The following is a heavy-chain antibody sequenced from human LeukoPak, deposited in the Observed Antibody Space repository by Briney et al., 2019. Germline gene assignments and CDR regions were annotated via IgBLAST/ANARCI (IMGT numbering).Heavy chain of an antibody. V-gene: IGHV3-48*01. Sequence: GGSLRLSCAASGLTFSSYSMNWVRQAPGKGLEWVSYISSSSSTIYYADSVKGRFTISRDNAKNSLYLQMNSLRAEDTAVYYCARVDIVVVPAAIHYYYYYYMDVWGKGTTVTVSS. CDR1: GLTFSSYS. J-gene: IGHJ6*03. CDR2: ISSSSSTI. D-gene: IGHD2-2*02. CDR3: ARVDIVVVPAAIHYYYYYYMDV.